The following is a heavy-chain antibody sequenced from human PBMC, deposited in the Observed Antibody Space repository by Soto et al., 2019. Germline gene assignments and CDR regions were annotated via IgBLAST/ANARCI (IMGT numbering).Heavy chain of an antibody. V-gene: IGHV5-51*01. CDR3: ARFGRCSGGSCSYYYYYGMDV. Sequence: EVQLVQSGAEVKKPGESLKISCKGSEYSFTSYWIGWVRQMPGKGLEWMGIIYPGDSDTRYSPSFQGQVTISADKSISTAYLQWSSLKASDTAMYYCARFGRCSGGSCSYYYYYGMDVWGQGTTVTVSS. D-gene: IGHD2-15*01. CDR2: IYPGDSDT. CDR1: EYSFTSYW. J-gene: IGHJ6*02.